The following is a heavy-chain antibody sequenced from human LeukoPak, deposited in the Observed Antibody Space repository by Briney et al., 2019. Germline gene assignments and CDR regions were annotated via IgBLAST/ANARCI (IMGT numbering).Heavy chain of an antibody. CDR1: GFTVSSNY. D-gene: IGHD2-15*01. Sequence: GGSLRLSCAASGFTVSSNYMSWVHQAPGKGLEWVSVIYSGGSTYYADSVKGRFTISRDNSKNTLYLQMNSLRAEDTAVYYCARSCSGGSCYLAFDIWGQGTMVTVSS. CDR2: IYSGGST. CDR3: ARSCSGGSCYLAFDI. J-gene: IGHJ3*02. V-gene: IGHV3-53*01.